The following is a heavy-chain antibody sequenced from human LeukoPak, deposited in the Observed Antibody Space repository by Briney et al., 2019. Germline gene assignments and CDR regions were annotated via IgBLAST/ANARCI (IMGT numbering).Heavy chain of an antibody. V-gene: IGHV1-18*01. D-gene: IGHD1-26*01. CDR3: AAKWELRYHYYYMDV. CDR2: ISGYNGNT. Sequence: GASVKVSCKASGYPFINYGMSWVRQAPGQGLEWIGWISGYNGNTNYAQNVQGRVTMTTDTSTNTAYMELRSLRSEDTAVYYCAAKWELRYHYYYMDVWGKGTTVTVSS. J-gene: IGHJ6*03. CDR1: GYPFINYG.